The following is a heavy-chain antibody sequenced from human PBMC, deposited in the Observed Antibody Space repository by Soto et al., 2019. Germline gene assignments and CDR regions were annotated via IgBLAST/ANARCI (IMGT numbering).Heavy chain of an antibody. CDR2: FDPEGGEA. CDR3: ARDVGIAAADKRCYYYYYGMDV. D-gene: IGHD6-13*01. J-gene: IGHJ6*02. CDR1: GHTLTELS. Sequence: ASVKVSCKISGHTLTELSIHWVRQAPGKGLEWMGGFDPEGGEAIYAQKWHGRVTVTADTVTGTAYMELRSLRSDDTAVYYCARDVGIAAADKRCYYYYYGMDVCGQGTTVTVSS. V-gene: IGHV1-24*01.